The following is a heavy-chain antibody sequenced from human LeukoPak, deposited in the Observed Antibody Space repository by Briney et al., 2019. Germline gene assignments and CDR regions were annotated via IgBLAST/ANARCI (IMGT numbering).Heavy chain of an antibody. Sequence: PGGSLRHSCAATGFNFINYVMHWVRQARGKGLEGVAAIWFDGRNTYYADTVKGRFTISRDSSKNTVYLQMNSLRADGTAVYYCAKDGVVTAVPRGAYYNYYVAVWGKGTTVSVSS. CDR1: GFNFINYV. D-gene: IGHD2-21*02. CDR2: IWFDGRNT. CDR3: AKDGVVTAVPRGAYYNYYVAV. V-gene: IGHV3-33*06. J-gene: IGHJ6*03.